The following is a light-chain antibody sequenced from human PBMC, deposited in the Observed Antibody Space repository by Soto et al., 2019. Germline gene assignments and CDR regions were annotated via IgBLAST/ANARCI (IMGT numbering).Light chain of an antibody. CDR2: GTS. V-gene: IGKV3-15*01. Sequence: IGMSQSPATLSVSPGERATLPCRASQSVNINLAWYQQKPGQAPRLLIYGTSTRATGVPARFSGSGSGTDFTLTISSLEPEDFAVYYCQQRTNWPPTFGQGTRLEIK. CDR1: QSVNIN. CDR3: QQRTNWPPT. J-gene: IGKJ5*01.